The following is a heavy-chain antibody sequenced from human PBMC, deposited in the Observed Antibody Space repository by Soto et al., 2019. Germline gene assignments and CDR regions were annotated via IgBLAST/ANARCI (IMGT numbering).Heavy chain of an antibody. CDR2: IIPIFGTA. CDR1: GGTFSSYA. CDR3: ARDPPRVGAREKVWFYP. V-gene: IGHV1-69*06. D-gene: IGHD1-26*01. J-gene: IGHJ5*02. Sequence: QVQLVQSGAEVKKPGSSVKVSCKASGGTFSSYAISWVRQAPGQGLEWMGGIIPIFGTANYAQKFQGRVTITADKSTSTAYMELSSLRSEDTAVYYCARDPPRVGAREKVWFYPWGQGTLVTVSS.